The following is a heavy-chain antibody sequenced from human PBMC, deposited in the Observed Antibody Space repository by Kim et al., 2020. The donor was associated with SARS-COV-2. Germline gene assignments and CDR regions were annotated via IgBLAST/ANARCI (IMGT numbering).Heavy chain of an antibody. CDR3: ASQPDSSRWYYYYY. Sequence: GGSLRLSCAASGITVSGNFMSWVRQAPGKGLEWISVIYSGGSTYYADSVKGRFSMSRDPSKNTVVLQMNSLRPDDTAVYYCASQPDSSRWYYYYY. CDR1: GITVSGNF. V-gene: IGHV3-66*04. D-gene: IGHD6-13*01. J-gene: IGHJ6*01. CDR2: IYSGGST.